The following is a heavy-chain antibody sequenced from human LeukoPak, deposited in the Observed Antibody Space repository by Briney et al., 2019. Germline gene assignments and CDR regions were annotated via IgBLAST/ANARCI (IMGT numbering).Heavy chain of an antibody. J-gene: IGHJ5*02. Sequence: GGSLRLSCAASGFTLSNYAMSWVRQAPGKGLQWVSGISSSGGSTYQVDSVKGRFTISRDNSQNTLYLQMNSLRAEDTAVYYCAKAANYYGSGSYFSWFDLWGQGTLVTVSS. CDR2: ISSSGGST. CDR3: AKAANYYGSGSYFSWFDL. D-gene: IGHD3-10*01. V-gene: IGHV3-23*01. CDR1: GFTLSNYA.